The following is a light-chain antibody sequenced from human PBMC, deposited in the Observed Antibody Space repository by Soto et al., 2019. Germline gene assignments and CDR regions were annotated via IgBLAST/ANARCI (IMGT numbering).Light chain of an antibody. CDR1: SSDVGGYNY. CDR2: EVS. CDR3: SSYTSSSVYV. V-gene: IGLV2-14*01. J-gene: IGLJ1*01. Sequence: QSALTQPASVSGSPGQSITISCTGTSSDVGGYNYVSWYQQHPGKAPKLMIYEVSNRPSGVSNRFSGSKSGNTASLTISGLQAEAEADYSCSSYTSSSVYVFGTGTKLTVL.